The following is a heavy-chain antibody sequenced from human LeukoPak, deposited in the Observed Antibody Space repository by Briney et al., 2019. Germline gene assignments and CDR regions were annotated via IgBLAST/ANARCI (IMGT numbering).Heavy chain of an antibody. CDR1: GGTSSSYA. CDR2: IIPIFGTA. V-gene: IGHV1-69*13. J-gene: IGHJ3*02. CDR3: ARDEPPTLHI. Sequence: SVKVSCKASGGTSSSYAISWVRQAPGQGLEWMGGIIPIFGTANYAQKFQGRVTITADESTSTAYMELSSLRSEDTAVYYCARDEPPTLHIWGQGTMVTVSS.